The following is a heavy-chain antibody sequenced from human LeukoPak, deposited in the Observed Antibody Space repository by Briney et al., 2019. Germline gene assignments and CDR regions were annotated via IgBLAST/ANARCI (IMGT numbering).Heavy chain of an antibody. CDR3: ARGPRRIAPAAFDY. CDR2: INHSGST. D-gene: IGHD2-2*01. V-gene: IGHV4-34*01. Sequence: SETLSLTCAVYGGSFSGYYWSWIRQPPGKGLEWIGEINHSGSTNYNPSLKSRVTISVDTSKNQFSLKLSSVTAADTAVYYCARGPRRIAPAAFDYWGQGTLVTVSS. CDR1: GGSFSGYY. J-gene: IGHJ4*02.